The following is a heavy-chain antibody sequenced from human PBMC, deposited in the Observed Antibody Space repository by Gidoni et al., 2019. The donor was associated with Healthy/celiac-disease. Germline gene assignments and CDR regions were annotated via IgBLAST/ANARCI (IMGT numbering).Heavy chain of an antibody. CDR2: ISRSGSTI. Sequence: EVQLVESGGGLVKPGGSLRLSCAASGFTFSSYSMNWVRQAPGKGLAWVSSISRSGSTIYYADSVKGRFTISRDNAKNSLYLQMNSLRAEDTAVYYCATSYDYVWGSDYWGQGTLVTVSS. D-gene: IGHD3-16*01. V-gene: IGHV3-21*01. CDR3: ATSYDYVWGSDY. J-gene: IGHJ4*02. CDR1: GFTFSSYS.